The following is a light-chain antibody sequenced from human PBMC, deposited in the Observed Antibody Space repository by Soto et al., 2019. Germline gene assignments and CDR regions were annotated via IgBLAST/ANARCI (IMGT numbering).Light chain of an antibody. J-gene: IGKJ2*01. CDR2: GAS. CDR3: QQYNNWPPYT. V-gene: IGKV3-15*01. Sequence: EIVKTQSPATLSVSPGERATLSCRASQSVSSNLAWYQQKPGQAPRLPIYGASTRATAIPARFSGSGSGTEFTLTISSLQSEDCAVYYCQQYNNWPPYTFGQGTKLEIK. CDR1: QSVSSN.